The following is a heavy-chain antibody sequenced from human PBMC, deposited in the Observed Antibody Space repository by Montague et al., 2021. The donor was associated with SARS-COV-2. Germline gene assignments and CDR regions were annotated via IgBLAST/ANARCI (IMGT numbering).Heavy chain of an antibody. CDR3: ARTSASSDY. Sequence: CAISGDSVCVNRVTRNSDRHSPSIRPEQLGRTYYRSKWYNDYAVSVKSRITINPDTSKNQISLQLNSVTPEDTAVYYCARTSASSDYWGQGTLVTVSS. CDR1: GDSVCVNRVT. D-gene: IGHD1-26*01. V-gene: IGHV6-1*01. J-gene: IGHJ4*02. CDR2: TYYRSKWYN.